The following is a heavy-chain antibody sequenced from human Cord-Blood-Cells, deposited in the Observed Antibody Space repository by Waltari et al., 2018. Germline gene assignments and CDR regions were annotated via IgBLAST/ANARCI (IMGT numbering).Heavy chain of an antibody. CDR3: ARGSSIAARFDI. CDR2: INPNSGGT. V-gene: IGHV1-2*02. J-gene: IGHJ3*02. Sequence: QVQLVQSGAEVKKPGASVKVSCKASGYTFTGYYMHWVRQAHGQGLEWMGWINPNSGGTNYAKKFQGRVTMTRDTSISTAYMELIRLRSDDTAVYYCARGSSIAARFDIWGQGTMVTVSS. D-gene: IGHD6-6*01. CDR1: GYTFTGYY.